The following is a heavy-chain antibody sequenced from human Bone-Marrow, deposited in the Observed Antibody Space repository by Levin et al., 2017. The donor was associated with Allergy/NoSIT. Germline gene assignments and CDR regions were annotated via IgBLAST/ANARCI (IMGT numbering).Heavy chain of an antibody. CDR1: GFTFNNAW. Sequence: GGSLRLSCAASGFTFNNAWMTWVRQAPGKGLEWVGRIYSKTDGGTTDYAAPVKGRFTISRDDSKDTLFLQMNSLKIEDTAVYYCATGPASDYYYYMGVWGIGTTVTVSS. CDR2: IYSKTDGGTT. V-gene: IGHV3-15*01. J-gene: IGHJ6*03. CDR3: ATGPASDYYYYMGV.